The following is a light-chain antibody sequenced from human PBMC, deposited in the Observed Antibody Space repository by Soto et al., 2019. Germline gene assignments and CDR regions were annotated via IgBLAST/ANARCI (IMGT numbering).Light chain of an antibody. V-gene: IGKV3-20*01. CDR1: QSVSSSY. CDR3: QQYGSSLPWT. J-gene: IGKJ1*01. CDR2: GAS. Sequence: EIVLTQSPGTLSLSPGERATLSCRASQSVSSSYLAWYQQKPGQAPRLLIYGASSRATGIPDRFSGSGSGTDFTLTISRLEPEDFVVDYCQQYGSSLPWTFGQGTKVEIK.